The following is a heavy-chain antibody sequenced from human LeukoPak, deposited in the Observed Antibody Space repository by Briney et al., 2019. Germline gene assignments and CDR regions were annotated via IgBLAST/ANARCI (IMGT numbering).Heavy chain of an antibody. Sequence: ASVKVSCKASGGTFISYAISWVRQAPGQGLEWMGRIIPILGIANYAQKFQGRVTITADKSTSTAYMELSSLRSEDTAVYYCARGVGYDSSGYYFDYWGQGTLVTVSS. D-gene: IGHD3-22*01. J-gene: IGHJ4*02. CDR1: GGTFISYA. V-gene: IGHV1-69*04. CDR3: ARGVGYDSSGYYFDY. CDR2: IIPILGIA.